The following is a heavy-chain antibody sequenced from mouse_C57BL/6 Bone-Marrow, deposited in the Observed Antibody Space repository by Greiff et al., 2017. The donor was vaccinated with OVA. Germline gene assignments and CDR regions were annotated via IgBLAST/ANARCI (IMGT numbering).Heavy chain of an antibody. CDR2: IWSGGST. D-gene: IGHD4-1*01. J-gene: IGHJ2*01. CDR1: GFSLTSYG. CDR3: ARNWDGGSYFDY. Sequence: QVQLQQSGPGLVQPSQSLSITCTVSGFSLTSYGVHWVRQSPGKGLEWLGVIWSGGSTDYNAAFISRLSISKDNSKSQVFFQMNSLQADDTAIDYCARNWDGGSYFDYWGQGTTLTVSS. V-gene: IGHV2-2*01.